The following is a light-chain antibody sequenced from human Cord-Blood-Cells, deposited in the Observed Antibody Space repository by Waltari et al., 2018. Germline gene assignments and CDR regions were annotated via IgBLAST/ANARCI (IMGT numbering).Light chain of an antibody. CDR1: RYNIGAGYD. Sequence: QSVLTQPPSVSGAPGQRVTISCTGSRYNIGAGYDVHWYQQLPGTAPKLLIYGNGNRPSGVPDRFSGSKSGTSASLAITGRQAEDEADYYCQSYDSSLSGSVFGGGTKLTVL. CDR2: GNG. CDR3: QSYDSSLSGSV. J-gene: IGLJ2*01. V-gene: IGLV1-40*01.